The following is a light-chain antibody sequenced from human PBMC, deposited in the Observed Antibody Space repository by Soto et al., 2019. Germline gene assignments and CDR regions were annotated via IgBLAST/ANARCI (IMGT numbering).Light chain of an antibody. Sequence: EIVLTQSPATLSLSPGARATLSCRASPSVTNYLAWYQQKPGQPPRLLIYGAFNRATGIPDRFSGSGSGTDFTLTISRLEPEDFAVYYCQQYGSSPITFGQGTRLEIK. CDR3: QQYGSSPIT. V-gene: IGKV3-20*01. J-gene: IGKJ5*01. CDR1: PSVTNY. CDR2: GAF.